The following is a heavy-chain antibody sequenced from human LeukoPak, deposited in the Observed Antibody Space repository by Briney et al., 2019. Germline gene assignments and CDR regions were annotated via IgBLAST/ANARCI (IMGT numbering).Heavy chain of an antibody. J-gene: IGHJ5*02. V-gene: IGHV3-23*01. CDR2: ISGSGGST. CDR3: ARPGIAVAGLNWFDP. Sequence: GGSLRLPCAASGFTFSSYAMSWVRQAPGKGLEWVSAISGSGGSTYYADSVKGRFTISRDNSKNTLYLQMNSLRAEDTAVYYCARPGIAVAGLNWFDPWGQGTLVTVSS. CDR1: GFTFSSYA. D-gene: IGHD6-19*01.